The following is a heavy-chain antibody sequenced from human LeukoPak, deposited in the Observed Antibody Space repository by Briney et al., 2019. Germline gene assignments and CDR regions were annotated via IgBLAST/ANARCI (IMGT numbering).Heavy chain of an antibody. CDR1: GFTFSSYA. CDR3: AREQGSGWYKYYYYYGMDV. CDR2: ISGSGGST. V-gene: IGHV3-23*01. Sequence: GGSLRLSCAASGFTFSSYAMSWVRQAPGKGLEWVSAISGSGGSTYYADSVKGRFTISRDNSKNTLYLQMNSLRAEDTAVYYCAREQGSGWYKYYYYYGMDVWGQGTTVTVSS. D-gene: IGHD6-19*01. J-gene: IGHJ6*02.